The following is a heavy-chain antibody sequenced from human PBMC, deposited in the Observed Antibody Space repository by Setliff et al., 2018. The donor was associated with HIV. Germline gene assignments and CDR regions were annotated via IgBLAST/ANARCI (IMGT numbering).Heavy chain of an antibody. CDR1: GYTFTSYA. Sequence: GASVKVSCKASGYTFTSYAINWVRQAPGQGLECMGWINTKTGTPRYAQAFRGRFVISSDTSVNPSYLQINSLKAEDTAVYYCARDLLGDPDAFDIWGQGTQVTVSS. V-gene: IGHV7-4-1*02. CDR3: ARDLLGDPDAFDI. J-gene: IGHJ3*02. D-gene: IGHD3-16*01. CDR2: INTKTGTP.